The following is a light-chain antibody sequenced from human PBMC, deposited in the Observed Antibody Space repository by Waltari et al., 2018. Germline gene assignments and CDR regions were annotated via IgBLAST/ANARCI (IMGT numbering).Light chain of an antibody. CDR1: SNNVGNEG. J-gene: IGLJ2*01. V-gene: IGLV10-54*01. CDR3: QSYDSSNHGKV. CDR2: RKN. Sequence: QAGLTQPPSVSKGLRQTATLTCTGNSNNVGNEGAAWLQQHQGHPPKLLSFRKNNRPSGISGRFSASRSGKTASLTITRLQAEDEADYSGQSYDSSNHGKVFGGGTKLTVL.